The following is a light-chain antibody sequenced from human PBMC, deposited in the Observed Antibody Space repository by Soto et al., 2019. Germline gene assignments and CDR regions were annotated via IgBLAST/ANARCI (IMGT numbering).Light chain of an antibody. V-gene: IGKV1-6*01. CDR3: LHDYDYPRT. CDR2: AAS. Sequence: AIQMTQSPSSLSASVGDRVTITCRASQGIRSELAWYQQKPGKAPNLLIYAASTLQSGVPSRFSGSGSGTDFTLTISSLQHEDFATYYCLHDYDYPRTFGQGTRVEVK. J-gene: IGKJ1*01. CDR1: QGIRSE.